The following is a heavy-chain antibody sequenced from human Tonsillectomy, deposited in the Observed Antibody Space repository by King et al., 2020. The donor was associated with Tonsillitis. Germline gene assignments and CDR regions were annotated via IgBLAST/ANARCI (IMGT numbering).Heavy chain of an antibody. J-gene: IGHJ4*02. V-gene: IGHV4-59*01. CDR2: IYFSGST. Sequence: QLQESGPGLVKPSETLSLTCTVSGGSITTYYWSWIRPPPGKGLEWIGYIYFSGSTNYNPSLKTRVTISVDTSKNQFSLKLSSVTAADTAVYYCARLIAVAGEFDYWGQGTLVTVSS. CDR3: ARLIAVAGEFDY. CDR1: GGSITTYY. D-gene: IGHD6-19*01.